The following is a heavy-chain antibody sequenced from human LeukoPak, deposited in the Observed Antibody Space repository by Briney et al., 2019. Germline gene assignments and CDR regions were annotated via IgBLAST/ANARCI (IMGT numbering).Heavy chain of an antibody. CDR2: IRTKTYGGTT. CDR1: GFTFGDYG. D-gene: IGHD3-16*01. CDR3: TRDGYMFGGFDV. Sequence: GGSLRLSCLGSGFTFGDYGLSRFRQAPGRGLEWVAFIRTKTYGGTTEYAASVKGRFTISRDDPKNIAYLQMNSLKIEDTAVYYCTRDGYMFGGFDVWGRGALVSVSS. J-gene: IGHJ2*01. V-gene: IGHV3-49*03.